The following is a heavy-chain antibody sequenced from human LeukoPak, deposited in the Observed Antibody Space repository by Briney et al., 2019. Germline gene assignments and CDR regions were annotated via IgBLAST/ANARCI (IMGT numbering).Heavy chain of an antibody. V-gene: IGHV3-15*07. D-gene: IGHD2-21*01. CDR2: IKPKTDGETT. CDR3: ITPLPYSAQ. Sequence: GGSLRLSCAASGFTFSNAYMDWVRQAPGKGLEWVGRIKPKTDGETTEYAAPVKGRFSISRDDSKNMLYLQMNSLKTEDTAVYYCITPLPYSAQGGQGTLVTVSS. CDR1: GFTFSNAY. J-gene: IGHJ4*02.